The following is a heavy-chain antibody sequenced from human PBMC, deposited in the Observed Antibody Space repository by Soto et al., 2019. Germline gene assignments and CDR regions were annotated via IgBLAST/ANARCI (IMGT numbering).Heavy chain of an antibody. Sequence: GGSLRLSCAASGFTFSSYAMSWVRQAPGKGLEWVSAISGSGGSTYYADSVKGRFTISRDNSKNTLYLQMNSLRAEDTAVYYCAKDWEDTMVRGADAFDIWGQGTMVTVSS. CDR2: ISGSGGST. J-gene: IGHJ3*02. CDR1: GFTFSSYA. V-gene: IGHV3-23*01. CDR3: AKDWEDTMVRGADAFDI. D-gene: IGHD3-10*01.